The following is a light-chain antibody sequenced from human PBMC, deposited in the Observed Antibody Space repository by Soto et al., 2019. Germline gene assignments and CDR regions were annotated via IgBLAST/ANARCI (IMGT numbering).Light chain of an antibody. Sequence: EIVLTQSPGTLSLSPGERATLSCRASQSVSSSYLAWDQQKPGQAPRLLIYGASSRATGITDRLRGSGSGTDFTLNISRLEPEDFAMYYCQQYGSSQGYTFGQGTKLEIK. CDR2: GAS. CDR3: QQYGSSQGYT. V-gene: IGKV3-20*01. J-gene: IGKJ2*01. CDR1: QSVSSSY.